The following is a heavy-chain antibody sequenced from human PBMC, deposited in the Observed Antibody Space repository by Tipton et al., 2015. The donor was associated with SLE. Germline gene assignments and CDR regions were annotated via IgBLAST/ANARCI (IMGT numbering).Heavy chain of an antibody. D-gene: IGHD3-10*01. Sequence: GLVKPSETLSLTCAVYGGSFRGYYWTWIRQSPEKGLEWIGESDHTGNTNYNPSLKSRVTISVDTSKNQFSLKMNSVTAADTAVYYCARHRRITLLRGLILPYWGQGTLVTVSS. CDR1: GGSFRGYY. CDR3: ARHRRITLLRGLILPY. V-gene: IGHV4-34*01. J-gene: IGHJ4*02. CDR2: SDHTGNT.